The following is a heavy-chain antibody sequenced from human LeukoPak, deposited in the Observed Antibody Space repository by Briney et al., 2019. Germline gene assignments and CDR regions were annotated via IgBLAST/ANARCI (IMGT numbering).Heavy chain of an antibody. V-gene: IGHV3-21*01. D-gene: IGHD6-6*01. CDR1: GFTFSSYS. Sequence: PGGSLRLSCAASGFTFSSYSMNWVRQAPGKGLEWVSSISSSSSYIYYADSVKGRFTISRDNAKNSLYLQMNSLRAEDTAVYYCARSASFIEYSSPLRPDAFDIWGQGTMVTVSS. CDR2: ISSSSSYI. J-gene: IGHJ3*02. CDR3: ARSASFIEYSSPLRPDAFDI.